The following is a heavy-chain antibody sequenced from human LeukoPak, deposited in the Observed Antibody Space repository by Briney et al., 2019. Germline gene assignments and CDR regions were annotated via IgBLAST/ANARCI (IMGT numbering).Heavy chain of an antibody. V-gene: IGHV4-39*01. CDR2: IYYSGNT. CDR1: GDSISSSNSY. CDR3: ASVPKLSYGSGSPIFDY. J-gene: IGHJ4*02. Sequence: SETLSLTCTVSGDSISSSNSYWGWIRQPPGKGLEWIGSIYYSGNTYYNASLKSRVSISVDTSKNQFSLRLTSVTAADTAVYYCASVPKLSYGSGSPIFDYWGQGTLVTVSS. D-gene: IGHD3-10*01.